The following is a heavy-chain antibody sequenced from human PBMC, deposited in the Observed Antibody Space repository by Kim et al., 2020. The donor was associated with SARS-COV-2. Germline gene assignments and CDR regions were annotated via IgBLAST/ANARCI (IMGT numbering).Heavy chain of an antibody. CDR3: VRDYGTGPTHAWNF. Sequence: GGSLRLSCAASGFTFSTYFMHWVRQAPGEGLVWVSRINPDGRSTAYADSVRGRFTSSRDNAKNTLYLQMNSLGVEDTAFYFCVRDYGTGPTHAWNF. J-gene: IGHJ1*01. CDR1: GFTFSTYF. D-gene: IGHD1-1*01. V-gene: IGHV3-74*01. CDR2: INPDGRST.